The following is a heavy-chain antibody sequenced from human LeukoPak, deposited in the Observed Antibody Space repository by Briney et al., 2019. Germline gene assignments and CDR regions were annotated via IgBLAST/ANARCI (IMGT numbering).Heavy chain of an antibody. V-gene: IGHV3-21*01. Sequence: GGSLRLSCAASGFTFSSYGMHWVRQAPGKGLEWVSSISSSSSYIYYADSVKGRFTISRDNAKNSLYLQMNSLRAEDTAVYYCARSAGNVLTGYYSYFDYWGQGILVTVSS. CDR1: GFTFSSYG. CDR3: ARSAGNVLTGYYSYFDY. D-gene: IGHD3-9*01. J-gene: IGHJ4*02. CDR2: ISSSSSYI.